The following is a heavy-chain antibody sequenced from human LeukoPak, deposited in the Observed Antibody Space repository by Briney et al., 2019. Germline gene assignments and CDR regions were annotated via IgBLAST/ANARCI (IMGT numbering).Heavy chain of an antibody. D-gene: IGHD3-22*01. CDR3: AREAMIVPEAFDI. V-gene: IGHV1-2*02. J-gene: IGHJ3*02. Sequence: GASVKVSCKASGYTFIDYYMHWVRQAPGQGLEWMGWINPNSGGTNYAQKFQGRVTMTRDTSISTAYMELSRLRSDDTAVYYCAREAMIVPEAFDIWGQGTMVTVSS. CDR2: INPNSGGT. CDR1: GYTFIDYY.